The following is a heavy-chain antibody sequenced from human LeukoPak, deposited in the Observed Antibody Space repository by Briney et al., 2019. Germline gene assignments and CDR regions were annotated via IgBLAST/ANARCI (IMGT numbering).Heavy chain of an antibody. D-gene: IGHD3-22*01. V-gene: IGHV4-39*07. J-gene: IGHJ4*02. CDR2: IYYSGST. CDR3: ARMDYYDSSGYPGDY. Sequence: SETLSLTCTVSRGSISSRSYYWGWIRQPPGKGLEWIGSIYYSGSTYYNPSLKSRVTISVDTSKNQFSLKLSSVTAADTAVYYCARMDYYDSSGYPGDYWGQGTLVTVSS. CDR1: RGSISSRSYY.